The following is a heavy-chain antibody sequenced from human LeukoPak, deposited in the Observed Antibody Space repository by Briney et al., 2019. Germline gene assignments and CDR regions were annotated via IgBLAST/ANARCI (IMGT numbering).Heavy chain of an antibody. CDR1: GFTFSNCG. CDR3: AKDRHDYYDSSGYYGS. CDR2: IRHDGNNK. D-gene: IGHD3-22*01. J-gene: IGHJ4*02. V-gene: IGHV3-30*02. Sequence: QPGGSLRLSCAASGFTFSNCGMHWVRQAPGKGLEWVAFIRHDGNNKYYADSVKGRFTISRDNSKNTLYLQMNSLRAEDTAVYYCAKDRHDYYDSSGYYGSWGQGTLVTVSS.